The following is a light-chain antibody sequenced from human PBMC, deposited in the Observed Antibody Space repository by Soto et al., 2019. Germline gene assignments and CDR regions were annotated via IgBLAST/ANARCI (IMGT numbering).Light chain of an antibody. V-gene: IGKV1-5*03. Sequence: DIQMTPSPSTLSASVGDRVTITCRASQSISNWLAWYQQKPGKAPKLLIYKASSLESGVPSRFSGSGSGTEFTLTISSLQPDDFATYYCQQYNSYSWTFGQGTKVDNK. CDR2: KAS. J-gene: IGKJ1*01. CDR3: QQYNSYSWT. CDR1: QSISNW.